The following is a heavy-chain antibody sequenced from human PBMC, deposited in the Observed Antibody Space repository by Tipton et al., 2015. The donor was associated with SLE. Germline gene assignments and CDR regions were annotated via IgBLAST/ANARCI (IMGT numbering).Heavy chain of an antibody. D-gene: IGHD4-17*01. CDR2: INHSGST. V-gene: IGHV4-38-2*01. Sequence: TLSLTCAVSGYSISSGYYWSWIRQPPGKGLEWIGEINHSGSTNYNPSLKSRVTISVDTSKNQFSLKLSSVTAADTAVYYCATSDYGDYVPYAFDIWGQGTMVTVSS. CDR1: GYSISSGYY. J-gene: IGHJ3*02. CDR3: ATSDYGDYVPYAFDI.